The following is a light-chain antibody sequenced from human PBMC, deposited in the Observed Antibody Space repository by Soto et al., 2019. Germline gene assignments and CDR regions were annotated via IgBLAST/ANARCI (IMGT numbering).Light chain of an antibody. CDR2: EVS. Sequence: QSALTQPPSASGSPGQSVTISCTGTSSDVGGYNYVSWYQQHPGKAPKLMIYEVSKRPSGVPDRFSGSKSGNTASLTVSGLQAEDEADYYCSSYAGSNNPVVFGGGTQPTVL. V-gene: IGLV2-8*01. CDR3: SSYAGSNNPVV. CDR1: SSDVGGYNY. J-gene: IGLJ2*01.